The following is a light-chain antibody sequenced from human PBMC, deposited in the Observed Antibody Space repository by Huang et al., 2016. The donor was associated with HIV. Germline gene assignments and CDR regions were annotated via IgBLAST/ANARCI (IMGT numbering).Light chain of an antibody. J-gene: IGKJ2*01. CDR1: ETVTSSY. V-gene: IGKV3-20*01. CDR3: QQYGGSPRT. CDR2: GSS. Sequence: EIVLTQSPGTLSLSPGERATPSCRARETVTSSYLAWYQQKPGQAPRLLIFGSSTRATGITDRFSGSGSGTVFTLTITRLEREDFAKYYCQQYGGSPRTFGQGTKLELK.